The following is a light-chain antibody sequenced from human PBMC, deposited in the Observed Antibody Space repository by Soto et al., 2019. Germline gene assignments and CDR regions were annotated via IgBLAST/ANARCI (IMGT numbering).Light chain of an antibody. CDR2: DDN. J-gene: IGLJ1*01. Sequence: QSVLTQPPSVSAAPGQKVTICCSGSSSNIGGNSVSWYQQLPGTAPKLLIYDDNKRPSGIPDRFSGSKSGTSATLGITGFQTGDEADYYCGSWDSSLSAYVFGTGTKV. CDR3: GSWDSSLSAYV. CDR1: SSNIGGNS. V-gene: IGLV1-51*01.